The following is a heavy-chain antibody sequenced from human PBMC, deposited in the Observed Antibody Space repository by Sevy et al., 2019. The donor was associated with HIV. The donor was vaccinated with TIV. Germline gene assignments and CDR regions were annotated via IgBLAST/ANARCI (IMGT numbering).Heavy chain of an antibody. V-gene: IGHV3-30*18. CDR2: ISYHGRDK. CDR1: GISFTTSG. J-gene: IGHJ6*02. D-gene: IGHD3-9*01. CDR3: AKDFTGYNGLDV. Sequence: GVSLRLSCRVSGISFTTSGMHWVRQAPGKGLEWVAVISYHGRDKFYAESVKGRSNISRDNSKNMVYLQIDSLRPEDTAVYYCAKDFTGYNGLDVWGQGTMVTVSS.